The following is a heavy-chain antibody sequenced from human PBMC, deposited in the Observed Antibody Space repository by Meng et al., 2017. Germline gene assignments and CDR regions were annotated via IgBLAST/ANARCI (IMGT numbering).Heavy chain of an antibody. CDR1: GYTFTSYD. CDR3: ARGYYGSGLFDP. Sequence: QLRSGQSGAEGKKPGSSGKVSCKASGYTFTSYDINGVRQATGQGLEWMGWMNPNSGNTGYAQKCQGRVTITRNTSISTAYMELSSLRSEDTAVYYCARGYYGSGLFDPWGQGTLVTVSS. J-gene: IGHJ5*02. D-gene: IGHD3-10*01. V-gene: IGHV1-8*03. CDR2: MNPNSGNT.